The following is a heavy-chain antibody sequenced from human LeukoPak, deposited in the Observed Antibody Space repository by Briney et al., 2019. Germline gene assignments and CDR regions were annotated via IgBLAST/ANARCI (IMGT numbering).Heavy chain of an antibody. J-gene: IGHJ4*02. Sequence: GGSLRLTCAASGFTFSSYAMHWVRQAPGKGLEWVAVISYDGSNKYYADSVKGRFTIYRDNSKNTLYLQMNSLRAEDTAVYYCARVDYWGQGTLVTVSS. CDR1: GFTFSSYA. CDR2: ISYDGSNK. V-gene: IGHV3-30*04. CDR3: ARVDY.